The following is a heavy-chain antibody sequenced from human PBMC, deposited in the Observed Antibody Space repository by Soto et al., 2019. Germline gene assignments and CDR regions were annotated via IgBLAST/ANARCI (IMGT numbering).Heavy chain of an antibody. Sequence: QLQLQESGSGLVRPSQTLSLTCAVSGGSISSGGYSWNWIRQPPGKGLEWIGYIYHSGSTLYNPSPMSRVNISVDKAKNQFSLKLSSVTAADTAVYYCARDQLEGNWFDPWGQGTLVTVSS. D-gene: IGHD1-1*01. CDR1: GGSISSGGYS. CDR2: IYHSGST. CDR3: ARDQLEGNWFDP. J-gene: IGHJ5*02. V-gene: IGHV4-30-2*01.